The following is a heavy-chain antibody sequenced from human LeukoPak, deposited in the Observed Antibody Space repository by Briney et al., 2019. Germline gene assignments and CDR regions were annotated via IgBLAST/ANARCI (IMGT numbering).Heavy chain of an antibody. CDR2: ISYSGIT. Sequence: SETLSLTCTVSGGSISSYYWSWIRQPPGKGLEWVGYISYSGITNYNPSLKSRLTISVDPSKDLFSLKLSSVTIADTAMYYCARHRPTAATGFDYWGQGSLVTVSS. CDR3: ARHRPTAATGFDY. V-gene: IGHV4-59*01. D-gene: IGHD6-25*01. J-gene: IGHJ4*02. CDR1: GGSISSYY.